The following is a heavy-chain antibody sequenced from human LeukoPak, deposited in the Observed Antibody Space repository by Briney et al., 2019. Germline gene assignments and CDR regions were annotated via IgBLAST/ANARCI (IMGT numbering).Heavy chain of an antibody. D-gene: IGHD5-18*01. CDR3: ARNLVHLWNVFDF. CDR2: IKPDGSET. Sequence: PGGSLRLSCVASRFTFSNHHMSWVRQAQGKGLEWVATIKPDGSETFYVDSVKGRFTVSRDNAKNSLYLQMSSLRAEDTAVYHCARNLVHLWNVFDFWGLGTMVTVSS. V-gene: IGHV3-7*01. J-gene: IGHJ3*01. CDR1: RFTFSNHH.